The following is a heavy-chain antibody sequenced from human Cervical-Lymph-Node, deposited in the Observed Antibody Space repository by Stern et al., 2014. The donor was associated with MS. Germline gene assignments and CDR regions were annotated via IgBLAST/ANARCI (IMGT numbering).Heavy chain of an antibody. CDR1: GSSFTHFA. CDR3: ARDPHDYGDRFDY. D-gene: IGHD4-17*01. V-gene: IGHV7-4-1*02. J-gene: IGHJ4*02. Sequence: VQLAESGSELKKPGASVKVSCKASGSSFTHFALNWVRHAPGQGLQWMGWINPNAGNPSYAQAFTGRFVFSLDTSVSTAYLQISSLKAEDTAVYYCARDPHDYGDRFDYWGQGTLVTVSS. CDR2: INPNAGNP.